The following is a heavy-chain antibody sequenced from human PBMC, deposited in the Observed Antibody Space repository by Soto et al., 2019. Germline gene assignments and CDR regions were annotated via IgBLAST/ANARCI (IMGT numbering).Heavy chain of an antibody. D-gene: IGHD2-15*01. Sequence: SETLSLTCAVSSGSISSSNWWSWVRQPPGKGLEWIGEIYHSGSTNYNPSLKSRVTISVDKSKNQFSLKLSSVTAADTAVYYCARIRSGGSTYMDVWGKGTTVTVSS. J-gene: IGHJ6*03. V-gene: IGHV4-4*02. CDR2: IYHSGST. CDR1: SGSISSSNW. CDR3: ARIRSGGSTYMDV.